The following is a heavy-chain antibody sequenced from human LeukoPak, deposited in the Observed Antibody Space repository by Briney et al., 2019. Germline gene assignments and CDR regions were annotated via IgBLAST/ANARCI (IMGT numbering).Heavy chain of an antibody. CDR1: NYSISNSLY. J-gene: IGHJ6*03. CDR3: ARGTYGYYMDV. V-gene: IGHV4-38-2*02. D-gene: IGHD4-17*01. CDR2: IYRSGST. Sequence: SETLSLTCSGSNYSISNSLYWGWLRPPPGKGLEWIGSIYRSGSTFYNPSLKSRVTISLDTSKNQFSLRLSSVTAADTAVYFCARGTYGYYMDVWGKGTTVTVSS.